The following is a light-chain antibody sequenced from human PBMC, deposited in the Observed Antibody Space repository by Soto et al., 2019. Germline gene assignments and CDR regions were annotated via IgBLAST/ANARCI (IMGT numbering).Light chain of an antibody. CDR1: SSDVGGYNS. Sequence: QSALTQPRSVSGSPGQSVTISCIGTSSDVGGYNSVSWYQQHPSKAPRLMIYDVSKRPSGVPDRFFGSKSGSTASLTISGLQAEDEADYYCCSYAGSYTWVFGGGTKLTVL. J-gene: IGLJ2*01. CDR2: DVS. V-gene: IGLV2-11*01. CDR3: CSYAGSYTWV.